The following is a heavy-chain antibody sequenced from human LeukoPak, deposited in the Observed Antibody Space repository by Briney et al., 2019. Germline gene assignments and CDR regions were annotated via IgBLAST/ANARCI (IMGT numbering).Heavy chain of an antibody. J-gene: IGHJ5*02. Sequence: GGSLRLSCAASGFTVSDNYMSWVRQAPGKGLEWVSVMYSGGDTYYADSVKGRFTFSRDISKNMLYLQMNGLRTEDTAMYYCARDAPQVPAAGVLASWGQGTLVTVSS. CDR1: GFTVSDNY. V-gene: IGHV3-53*01. D-gene: IGHD6-13*01. CDR3: ARDAPQVPAAGVLAS. CDR2: MYSGGDT.